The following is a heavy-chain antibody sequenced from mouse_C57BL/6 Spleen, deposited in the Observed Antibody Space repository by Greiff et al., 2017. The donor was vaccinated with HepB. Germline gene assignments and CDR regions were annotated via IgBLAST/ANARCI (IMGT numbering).Heavy chain of an antibody. CDR2: IDPNSGGT. D-gene: IGHD1-1*01. J-gene: IGHJ4*01. CDR3: AITTVVANYAMDY. CDR1: GYTFTSYW. Sequence: VQLQQSGAELVKPGASVKLSCKASGYTFTSYWMHWVKQRPGRGLEWIGRIDPNSGGTKYNEKFKSKATLTVDKPSSTAYMQLSSLTSEDSAVYYCAITTVVANYAMDYWGQGTSVTVSS. V-gene: IGHV1-72*01.